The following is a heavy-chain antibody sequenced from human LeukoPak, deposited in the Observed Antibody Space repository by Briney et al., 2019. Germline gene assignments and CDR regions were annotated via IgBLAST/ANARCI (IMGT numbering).Heavy chain of an antibody. V-gene: IGHV1-18*01. CDR3: ARGLGAFDY. J-gene: IGHJ4*02. CDR1: GYTFTSQG. CDR2: ISAYNGKT. D-gene: IGHD3-10*01. Sequence: ASVKVSCKASGYTFTSQGISWVRQAPGQGFESMGWISAYNGKTEYAEKFQGRVTMSTDTSTSTAYLELTSLTSDDTAVYFCARGLGAFDYWGQGTLVTVSS.